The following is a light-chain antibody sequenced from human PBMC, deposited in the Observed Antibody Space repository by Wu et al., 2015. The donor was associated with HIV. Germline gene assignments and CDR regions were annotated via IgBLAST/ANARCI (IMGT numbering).Light chain of an antibody. CDR1: QNISSS. CDR2: GAS. V-gene: IGKV3-15*01. CDR3: QQYNNWIT. Sequence: EILLTQSPGTLSLSPGERATLSCRASQNISSSLAWYQQKRGQAPRLLIYGASNRATGVAAGFTGSGSVTEFTLTITSMQSEDFAVYYCQQYNNWITFGQGTRLEIK. J-gene: IGKJ5*01.